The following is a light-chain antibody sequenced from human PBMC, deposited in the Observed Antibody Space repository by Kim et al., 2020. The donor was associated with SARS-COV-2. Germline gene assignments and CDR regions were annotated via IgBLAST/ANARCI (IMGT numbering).Light chain of an antibody. CDR2: NGD. Sequence: SSSVGDRVTITCRASHFINRWLAWYQQKPGNAPKLLIYNGDTLESGVPSRFSGSGSGTEFPLTIRSLQLDDFATYYCQQFSSNSRTFGQGTKLEI. J-gene: IGKJ2*01. CDR1: HFINRW. CDR3: QQFSSNSRT. V-gene: IGKV1-5*01.